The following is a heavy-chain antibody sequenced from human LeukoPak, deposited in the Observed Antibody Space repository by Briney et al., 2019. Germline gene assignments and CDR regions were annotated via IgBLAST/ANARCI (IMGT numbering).Heavy chain of an antibody. D-gene: IGHD1-26*01. V-gene: IGHV3-21*01. Sequence: GGSLRLSGAASGFTFSSYSMNWVRQAPGKGLEWGSSISSSSSYIYYADSVKGRFTISRDNAKNSLYLQMNSLRAEDTAVYYRARDVLGELLRSFDYWGQGTLVTVSS. CDR2: ISSSSSYI. J-gene: IGHJ4*02. CDR1: GFTFSSYS. CDR3: ARDVLGELLRSFDY.